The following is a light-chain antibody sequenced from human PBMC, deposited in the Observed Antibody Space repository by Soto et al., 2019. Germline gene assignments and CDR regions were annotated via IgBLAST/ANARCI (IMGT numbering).Light chain of an antibody. CDR2: DVS. J-gene: IGLJ2*01. V-gene: IGLV2-14*01. CDR3: SSYTSSSPVV. Sequence: QSALTQPASVSGSPGQSITISCTGTSNDVGGYNYVSWYQQHPGKAPKLMIYDVSNRPSGVSNRFSGSKSGNTASLTISGLQAEDDADYYCSSYTSSSPVVFGGGTKVTVL. CDR1: SNDVGGYNY.